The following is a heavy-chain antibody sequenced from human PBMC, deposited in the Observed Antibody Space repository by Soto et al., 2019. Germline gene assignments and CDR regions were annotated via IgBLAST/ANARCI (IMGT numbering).Heavy chain of an antibody. CDR3: ARDLSWAFAH. V-gene: IGHV3-48*02. D-gene: IGHD6-13*01. Sequence: RRLSCAASGFSFSDFSMNWVRQAPGKGLEWISYIRSSTTVSYADSVKGRFTISRDNAKNSLFLQMNGLRDEDTAVYYCARDLSWAFAHWGQGALVTVSS. CDR1: GFSFSDFS. J-gene: IGHJ4*02. CDR2: IRSSTTV.